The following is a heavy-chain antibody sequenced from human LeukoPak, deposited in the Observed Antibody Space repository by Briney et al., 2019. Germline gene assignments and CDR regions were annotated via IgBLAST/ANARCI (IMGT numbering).Heavy chain of an antibody. CDR1: GFTFSIAW. CDR2: IKSKPDGGTA. Sequence: GGSLRLSCAASGFTFSIAWMTWVRQAPGKGLEWIGRIKSKPDGGTADYAAPVKGRFTISRDDSKDTVYLQMNSLRTEDTAVYYCLRRSLGDWGQGTLVTVSS. CDR3: LRRSLGD. D-gene: IGHD4-17*01. J-gene: IGHJ4*02. V-gene: IGHV3-15*01.